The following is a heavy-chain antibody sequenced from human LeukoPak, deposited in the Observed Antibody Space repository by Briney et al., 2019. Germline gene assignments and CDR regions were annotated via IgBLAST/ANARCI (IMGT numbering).Heavy chain of an antibody. V-gene: IGHV3-15*01. Sequence: GGSLRLSCAASGLTFSNAWMSWVRQAPGKGLEWVGRIKSKTDGGTTDYAAPVKGRFTISRDNSKNTLYLQMNSLKTEDTAVYYCTTDPQSNIMITPSLYFDYWGQGTLVAVSS. CDR3: TTDPQSNIMITPSLYFDY. D-gene: IGHD3-16*01. CDR2: IKSKTDGGTT. J-gene: IGHJ4*02. CDR1: GLTFSNAW.